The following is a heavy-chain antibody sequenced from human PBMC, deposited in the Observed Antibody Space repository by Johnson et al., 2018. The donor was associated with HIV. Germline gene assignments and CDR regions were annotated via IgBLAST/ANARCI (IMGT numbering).Heavy chain of an antibody. D-gene: IGHD6-13*01. V-gene: IGHV3-30-3*01. CDR2: ISYDGSNK. CDR1: GFTFSSYA. J-gene: IGHJ3*02. Sequence: QVQLVESGGGIVQPGRSLRLSCAASGFTFSSYAMHWVRQAPGKGLEWVAVISYDGSNKYYADSVKGRFTISRDNSKNTLYLQMNSLRAEDPAVYYWAGEGSRVAFDICGQGTMVTVSS. CDR3: AGEGSRVAFDI.